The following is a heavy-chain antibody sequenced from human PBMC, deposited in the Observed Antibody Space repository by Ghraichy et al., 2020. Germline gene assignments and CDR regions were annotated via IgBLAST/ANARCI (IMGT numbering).Heavy chain of an antibody. V-gene: IGHV4-4*02. CDR2: IYHSGST. CDR3: ASAIGVYGDYERWFDP. J-gene: IGHJ5*02. CDR1: GGSISSSNW. D-gene: IGHD4-17*01. Sequence: SETLSLTCAVSGGSISSSNWWSWVRQPPGKGLEWIGEIYHSGSTNYNPSLKSRVTISVDKSKNQFSLKLSSVTAADTAVYYCASAIGVYGDYERWFDPWGQGTLVTVSS.